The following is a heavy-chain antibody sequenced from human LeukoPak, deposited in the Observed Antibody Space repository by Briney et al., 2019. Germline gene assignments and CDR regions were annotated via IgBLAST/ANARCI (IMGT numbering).Heavy chain of an antibody. CDR2: IYYSGST. J-gene: IGHJ6*03. D-gene: IGHD6-6*01. CDR1: GGSVSSDSYY. CDR3: ARAPGAARLYYYYYMDV. V-gene: IGHV4-61*01. Sequence: SETLSLTCTVSGGSVSSDSYYWSWIRQPPGKGLEWIGYIYYSGSTNYNPSLKSRVTISVDTSKNQFSLKLSSVTAADTAVYYCARAPGAARLYYYYYMDVWGKGTTVTVSS.